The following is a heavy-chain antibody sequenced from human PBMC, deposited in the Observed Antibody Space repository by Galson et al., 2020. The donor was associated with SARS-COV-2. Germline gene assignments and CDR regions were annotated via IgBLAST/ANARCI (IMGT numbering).Heavy chain of an antibody. CDR3: ARTTYPTVHWFDP. V-gene: IGHV3-23*01. J-gene: IGHJ5*02. D-gene: IGHD4-17*01. CDR2: ISGSSGSL. CDR1: GFTFSNYA. Sequence: GGSLRLSCAASGFTFSNYAISWVRQAPGKGLEWVSFISGSSGSLSYADSVKGRFTISRDISKNTLYLQMNSLRAEDTAIYYCARTTYPTVHWFDPWGQGTQVTVSS.